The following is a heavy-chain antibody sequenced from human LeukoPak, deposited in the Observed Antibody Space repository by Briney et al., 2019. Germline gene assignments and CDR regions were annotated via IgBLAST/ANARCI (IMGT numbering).Heavy chain of an antibody. J-gene: IGHJ4*02. D-gene: IGHD3-22*01. CDR3: AGYSYDTSGYYYAFGY. V-gene: IGHV4-59*01. CDR2: VSFSGIT. CDR1: GVSISSYY. Sequence: SETLSLTCTVTGVSISSYYWSWIRQPPGRGLEWIGYVSFSGITNLNPSLKSRVTMSRDTSKNQFSLRLLSVTAADTAVYFCAGYSYDTSGYYYAFGYWGQGLLVTVSS.